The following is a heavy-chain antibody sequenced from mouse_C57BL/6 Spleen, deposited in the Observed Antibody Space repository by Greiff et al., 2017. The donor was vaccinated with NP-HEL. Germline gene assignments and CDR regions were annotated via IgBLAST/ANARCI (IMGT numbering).Heavy chain of an antibody. V-gene: IGHV14-1*01. CDR3: TTGSGYDYDGFAY. CDR1: GFNIKDYY. D-gene: IGHD2-4*01. CDR2: IDPEDGET. Sequence: EVQLQQSGAELVRPGASVKLSCTASGFNIKDYYMHWVKQRPEQGLEWIGRIDPEDGETEYAPKFQGKANMTADTSSNTAYLQLSSLTSEDTAVDYCTTGSGYDYDGFAYWGQGTLVTVSA. J-gene: IGHJ3*01.